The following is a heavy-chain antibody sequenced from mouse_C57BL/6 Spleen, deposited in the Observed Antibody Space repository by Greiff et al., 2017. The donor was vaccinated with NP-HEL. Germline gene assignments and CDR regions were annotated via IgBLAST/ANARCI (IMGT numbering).Heavy chain of an antibody. J-gene: IGHJ3*01. CDR2: ISSGSSTI. CDR3: ARMRDYDYAWFAY. V-gene: IGHV5-17*01. Sequence: EVMLVESGGGLVKPGGSLKLSCAASGFTFSDYGMHWVRQAPEKGLEWVAYISSGSSTIYYADTVKGRFTISRDNAKNTLFLQMTSLRSEDTAMYYCARMRDYDYAWFAYWGQGTLVTVSA. CDR1: GFTFSDYG. D-gene: IGHD2-4*01.